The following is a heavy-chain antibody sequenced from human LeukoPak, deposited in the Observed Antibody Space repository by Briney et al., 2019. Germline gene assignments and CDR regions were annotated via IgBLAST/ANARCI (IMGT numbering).Heavy chain of an antibody. J-gene: IGHJ4*02. Sequence: PSETLSLTCTVSGGSISSHYWSWIRQPPGKGLEWIGHTYYSGSTNYNPSLKSRVTISVDTSKNQFSLNLSSVTAADTAVYYCARFGFVWGTDYRGQGTLVTVSS. D-gene: IGHD3-16*01. CDR1: GGSISSHY. CDR2: TYYSGST. V-gene: IGHV4-59*11. CDR3: ARFGFVWGTDY.